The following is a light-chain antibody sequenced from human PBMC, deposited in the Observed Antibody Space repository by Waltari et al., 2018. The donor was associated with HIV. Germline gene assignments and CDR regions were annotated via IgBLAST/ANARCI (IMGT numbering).Light chain of an antibody. CDR2: QDY. CDR3: QALGSTSNGV. Sequence: SYEVTLPPSVAVSPGQTASITLSGHELGDKYTCWYKQKPGQTHLLVIYQDYKRPSGIPERFSGANSGHTATLTISGTLPLDEADYYCQALGSTSNGVFGRGTKLTVL. V-gene: IGLV3-1*01. J-gene: IGLJ2*01. CDR1: ELGDKY.